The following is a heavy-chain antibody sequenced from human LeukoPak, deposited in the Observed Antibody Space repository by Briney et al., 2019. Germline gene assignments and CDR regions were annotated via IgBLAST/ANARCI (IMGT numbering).Heavy chain of an antibody. CDR2: IYYSGST. D-gene: IGHD3-22*01. J-gene: IGHJ5*02. CDR3: ARHRYYYDSSGYYYQP. CDR1: GASISSYY. Sequence: PSETLSLTCTVSGASISSYYWSWIRQPPGKGLEWIGYIYYSGSTNYNPSLKSRVTITVDTSKNQFSLRLSSVTAADTAVYYCARHRYYYDSSGYYYQPWGQGTLVTVSS. V-gene: IGHV4-59*01.